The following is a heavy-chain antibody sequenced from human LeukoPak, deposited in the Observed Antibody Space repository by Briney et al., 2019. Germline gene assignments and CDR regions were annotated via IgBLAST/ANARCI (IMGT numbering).Heavy chain of an antibody. J-gene: IGHJ3*02. Sequence: GRSLRLSCAASGFTFDDYAMHWVRHAPGKGLEWVSGISWNSGSIGYADSVKGRFTISRDNAKNSLYLQMNNLRVEDTALYYCAKGREDAFDIWGQGTMVTVSS. CDR3: AKGREDAFDI. CDR1: GFTFDDYA. V-gene: IGHV3-9*01. CDR2: ISWNSGSI.